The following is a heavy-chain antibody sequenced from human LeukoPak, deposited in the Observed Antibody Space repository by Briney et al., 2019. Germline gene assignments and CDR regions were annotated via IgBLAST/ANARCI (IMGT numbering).Heavy chain of an antibody. CDR3: ARVPIRRHYESTGYYYEDP. V-gene: IGHV1-2*02. D-gene: IGHD3-22*01. CDR2: IDPNSGGA. Sequence: ASVKVSCKASGYTFTSYGISWVRQAPGQGLEWMGWIDPNSGGANHAQKFQGRVTMTRDTSISTAYMELGRLRSDDTAVYYCARVPIRRHYESTGYYYEDPWGQGTLVTVSS. J-gene: IGHJ5*02. CDR1: GYTFTSYG.